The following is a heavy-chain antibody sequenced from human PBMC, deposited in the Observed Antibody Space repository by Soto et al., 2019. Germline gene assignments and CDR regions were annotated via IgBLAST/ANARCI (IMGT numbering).Heavy chain of an antibody. CDR3: ARHPYRNRIPPCGMVV. Sequence: PGESLKISCKGSGFTFTSYWIGWVRQMPGKGLEWMGIIYPGDSDTRYSPSFQGQVTISADKSISTAYLQWSSLKASDTAMYFCARHPYRNRIPPCGMVVWGQGTTVTV. V-gene: IGHV5-51*01. CDR1: GFTFTSYW. D-gene: IGHD4-4*01. J-gene: IGHJ6*02. CDR2: IYPGDSDT.